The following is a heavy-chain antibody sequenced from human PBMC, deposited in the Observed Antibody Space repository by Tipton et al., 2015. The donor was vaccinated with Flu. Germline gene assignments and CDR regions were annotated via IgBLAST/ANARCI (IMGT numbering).Heavy chain of an antibody. V-gene: IGHV3-20*04. Sequence: GSLRLSCAASGFTFDDYGMSRVRQAPGKGLEWVSGINWNGGTTGYADSVKGRFIIARDNAKNSLSLQMNSLRAEDTALYFCARDRTRLASPLDYWGQGTLVTVSS. D-gene: IGHD3-16*01. CDR2: INWNGGTT. CDR3: ARDRTRLASPLDY. CDR1: GFTFDDYG. J-gene: IGHJ4*02.